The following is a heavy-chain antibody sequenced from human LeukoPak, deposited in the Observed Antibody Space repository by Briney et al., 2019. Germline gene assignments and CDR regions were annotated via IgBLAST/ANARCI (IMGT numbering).Heavy chain of an antibody. CDR1: GFTFSSYA. CDR3: AKGRSGYSSPFDY. J-gene: IGHJ4*02. CDR2: ISGSGGST. D-gene: IGHD6-13*01. V-gene: IGHV3-23*01. Sequence: PGGSLRLSCAASGFTFSSYAMSWVRQAPGKGLEWVSAISGSGGSTYYADSVKGRFTISRDNSKNALYLQMNSLRAEDTAVYYCAKGRSGYSSPFDYWGQGTLVTVSS.